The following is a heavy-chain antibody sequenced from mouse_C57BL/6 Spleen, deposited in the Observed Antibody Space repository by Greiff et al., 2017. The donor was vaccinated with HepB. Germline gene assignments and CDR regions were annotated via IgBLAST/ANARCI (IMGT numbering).Heavy chain of an antibody. CDR3: ARWDGYLFAY. Sequence: VHVKQSGPELVKPGASVKISCKASGYSFTGYYMNWVKQSPEKSLEWIGEINPSTGGTTYNQKFKAKATLTVDKSSSTAYMQLKSLTSEDSAVYYCARWDGYLFAYWGQGTLVTVSA. CDR1: GYSFTGYY. D-gene: IGHD2-3*01. CDR2: INPSTGGT. V-gene: IGHV1-42*01. J-gene: IGHJ3*01.